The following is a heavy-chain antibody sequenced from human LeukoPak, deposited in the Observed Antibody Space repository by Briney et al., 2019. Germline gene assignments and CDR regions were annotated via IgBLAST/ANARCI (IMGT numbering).Heavy chain of an antibody. D-gene: IGHD3-3*01. Sequence: PSETLSLTCTVSGGSISSYYWGWIRQPPGKGLEWIGSIYYSGSTYYNPSLKSRVTISVDTSKNQFSLKLSSVTAADTAVYYCARPVITTIFGVVTNWFDPWGQGTLVTVSS. J-gene: IGHJ5*02. CDR2: IYYSGST. CDR3: ARPVITTIFGVVTNWFDP. V-gene: IGHV4-39*01. CDR1: GGSISSYY.